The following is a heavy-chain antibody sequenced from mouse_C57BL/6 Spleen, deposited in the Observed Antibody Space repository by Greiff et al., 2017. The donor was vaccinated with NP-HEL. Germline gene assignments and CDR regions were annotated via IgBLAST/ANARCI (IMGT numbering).Heavy chain of an antibody. CDR2: ISSGGSYT. CDR1: GFTFSSYG. V-gene: IGHV5-6*01. Sequence: EVQVVESGGDLVKPGGSLKLSCAASGFTFSSYGMSWVRQTPDKRLEWVATISSGGSYTYYPDSVKGRFTISRDNAKNTLYLQMSSLKSEDTAMYYCARHPLYDYDALSFDYWGQGTTLTVSS. CDR3: ARHPLYDYDALSFDY. D-gene: IGHD2-4*01. J-gene: IGHJ2*01.